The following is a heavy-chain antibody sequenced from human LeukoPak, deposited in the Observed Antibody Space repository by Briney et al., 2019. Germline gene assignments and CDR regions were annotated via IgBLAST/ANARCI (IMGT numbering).Heavy chain of an antibody. D-gene: IGHD6-19*01. CDR1: GGSISSYY. CDR3: ARSFRSPNSGRYGLGPEIDI. CDR2: TYYSGST. V-gene: IGHV4-59*01. J-gene: IGHJ3*02. Sequence: SETRSLTWTVSGGSISSYYWSWIRQPPGKGLEWIGYTYYSGSTTYNPCPKSEVPISGDTSKNQLSLTLTSVTAADTAMYYCARSFRSPNSGRYGLGPEIDIWGQGTMVTVSS.